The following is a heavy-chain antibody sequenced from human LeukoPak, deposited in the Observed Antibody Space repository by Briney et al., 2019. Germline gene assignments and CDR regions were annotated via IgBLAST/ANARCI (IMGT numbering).Heavy chain of an antibody. V-gene: IGHV4-30-4*08. J-gene: IGHJ4*02. CDR2: IYYSGST. CDR3: ARGYSLDY. Sequence: PSETLSLTCAVYGGSFSGYYWSWIRQPPGKGLEWIGYIYYSGSTYYTPSLRGRVTISVDTSKNQFFLNLSSVTAADTAVYYCARGYSLDYWGQGTLVTVSS. CDR1: GGSFSGYY. D-gene: IGHD5-18*01.